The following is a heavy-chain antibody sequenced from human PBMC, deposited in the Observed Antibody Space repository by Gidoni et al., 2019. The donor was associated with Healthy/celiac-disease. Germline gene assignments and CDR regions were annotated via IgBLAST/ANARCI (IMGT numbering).Heavy chain of an antibody. D-gene: IGHD6-13*01. CDR3: ARGVAEVGAAAGTTYNWFDP. Sequence: QVQLVQSGAEVKKPGSSVKVSCKASGGTFSSYAISWVRQAPGQGLEWMGGIIPIFGTANYAQKFQGRVTITADESTSTAYMELSSLRSEDTAVYYCARGVAEVGAAAGTTYNWFDPWGQGTLVTVSS. V-gene: IGHV1-69*01. CDR1: GGTFSSYA. CDR2: IIPIFGTA. J-gene: IGHJ5*02.